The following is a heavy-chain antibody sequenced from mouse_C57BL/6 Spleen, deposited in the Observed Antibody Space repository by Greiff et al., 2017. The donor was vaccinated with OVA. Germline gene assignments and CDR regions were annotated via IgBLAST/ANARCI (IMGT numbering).Heavy chain of an antibody. D-gene: IGHD3-2*02. CDR2: IDPSDSET. V-gene: IGHV1-52*01. CDR3: ARGPDSSGYVDY. CDR1: GYTFTSYW. Sequence: VQLQQPGAELVRPGSSVKLSCKASGYTFTSYWMHWVKQRPIQGLEWIGNIDPSDSETHYNQKFKDKATLTVDKSSSTAYMQLSSLTSEDSAVYYCARGPDSSGYVDYWGQGTSVTVSS. J-gene: IGHJ4*01.